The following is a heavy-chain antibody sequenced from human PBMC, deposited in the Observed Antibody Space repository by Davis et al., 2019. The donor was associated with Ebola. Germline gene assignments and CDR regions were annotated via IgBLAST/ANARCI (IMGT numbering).Heavy chain of an antibody. D-gene: IGHD4-17*01. CDR3: ARDEHTTVTTFDY. Sequence: ASVKVSCKASGYTFTGYYMHWVRQAPGQGLEWMGRINPNSGGTNYAQKFQGRVTMTRDTSISTAYMELSSLRSEDTAVYYCARDEHTTVTTFDYWGQGTLVTVSS. CDR2: INPNSGGT. CDR1: GYTFTGYY. J-gene: IGHJ4*02. V-gene: IGHV1-2*06.